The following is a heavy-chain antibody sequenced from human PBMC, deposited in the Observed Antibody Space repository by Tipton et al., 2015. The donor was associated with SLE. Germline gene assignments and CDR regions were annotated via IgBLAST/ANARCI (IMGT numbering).Heavy chain of an antibody. V-gene: IGHV4-59*07. D-gene: IGHD3-22*01. CDR1: GGSISSYY. CDR2: IYYSGST. CDR3: ARNYYDSSPVLLWGY. J-gene: IGHJ4*02. Sequence: TLSLTCTVSGGSISSYYWNWIRQSPGKGLEWIGYIYYSGSTNYNPSLKSRVTISVDTSKNQFSLKLSSVTAADTAVYYCARNYYDSSPVLLWGYWGQGALVPVSS.